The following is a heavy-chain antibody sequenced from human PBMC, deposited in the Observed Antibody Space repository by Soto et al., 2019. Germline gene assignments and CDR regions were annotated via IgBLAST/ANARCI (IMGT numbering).Heavy chain of an antibody. CDR2: ISNDGTAA. V-gene: IGHV3-74*01. J-gene: IGHJ5*02. CDR3: VRDQDSRGYSVFNL. CDR1: GFRFNSFF. D-gene: IGHD3-22*01. Sequence: GGSLRLSCEASGFRFNSFFMHWVRQGPGKGLEWVSRISNDGTAASYADSVQGRFTVSRDNSKTTVYLQMNRLRPEDTAVYFCVRDQDSRGYSVFNLWGQGTQVTVSS.